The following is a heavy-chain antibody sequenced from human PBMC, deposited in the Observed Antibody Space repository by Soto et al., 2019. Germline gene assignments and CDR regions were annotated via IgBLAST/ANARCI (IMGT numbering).Heavy chain of an antibody. D-gene: IGHD1-26*01. CDR1: GGSIIGTY. CDR2: IYSSGSS. J-gene: IGHJ2*01. CDR3: VRGESQWDPTRYFDL. Sequence: QVQLQESGPGLVRPSGTLSLTCTVSGGSIIGTYWSWIRQPAGEGLQWIGRIYSSGSSNYNPSLKRRVTMSVDTSKNQFSLRMTSVTAADTAIYYCVRGESQWDPTRYFDLWGRGTQVTVSS. V-gene: IGHV4-4*07.